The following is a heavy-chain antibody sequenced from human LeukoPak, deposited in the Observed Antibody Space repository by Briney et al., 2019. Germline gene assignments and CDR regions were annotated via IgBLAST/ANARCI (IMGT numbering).Heavy chain of an antibody. V-gene: IGHV3-30*03. D-gene: IGHD5-18*01. CDR2: ISHDGSNE. CDR3: ARDQGYSRDGYYYAMDV. Sequence: PGRSLRLSCAASGLPFSSYAMHWVRQAPGKGLEWVALISHDGSNEHYANSVKGRFTISRDNSKNTLYLQMGSLRAEDMGVYYCARDQGYSRDGYYYAMDVWGQGTTVTVSS. CDR1: GLPFSSYA. J-gene: IGHJ6*02.